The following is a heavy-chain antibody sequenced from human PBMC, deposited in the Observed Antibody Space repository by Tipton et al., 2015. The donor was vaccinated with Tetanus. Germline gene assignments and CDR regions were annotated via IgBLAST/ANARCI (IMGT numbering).Heavy chain of an antibody. CDR3: ARDQGGGRVVRLNWFDP. CDR2: IYYSGST. D-gene: IGHD6-6*01. CDR1: GDSISRSRYF. J-gene: IGHJ5*02. Sequence: TLFLTCTVSGDSISRSRYFWNWIRQRPGEGPEWIGYIYYSGSTYYNPSFESRVSMSVDTSKNQFSLNLTSVTAADTAVYYCARDQGGGRVVRLNWFDPWGQGTLVIVSS. V-gene: IGHV4-31*03.